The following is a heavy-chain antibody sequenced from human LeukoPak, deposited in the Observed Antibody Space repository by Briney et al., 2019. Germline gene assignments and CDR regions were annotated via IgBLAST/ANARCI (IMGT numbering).Heavy chain of an antibody. CDR2: ISSSGSTI. Sequence: GGSLRLSCAASGFTFSSYEMNWVRQAPGKGLEWVSYISSSGSTIYYADSVKGRFTISRDNAKNTLYLQMNSLRAEDTAVYYCAKVGNDILTGYYGPVVDYYYMDVWGKGTTVTVSS. V-gene: IGHV3-48*03. CDR3: AKVGNDILTGYYGPVVDYYYMDV. D-gene: IGHD3-9*01. J-gene: IGHJ6*03. CDR1: GFTFSSYE.